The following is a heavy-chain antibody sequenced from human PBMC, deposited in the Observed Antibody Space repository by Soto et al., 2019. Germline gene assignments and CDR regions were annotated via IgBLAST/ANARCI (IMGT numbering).Heavy chain of an antibody. J-gene: IGHJ4*02. CDR1: GFTFSNYG. Sequence: PRRLPFAASGFTFSNYGMSLVRQAPGKGLEWVSAISGSGGSTYYADSVKGRFTISRDNSKNTLYLQMNSLRAEDTAVYYCAKGSRGYSGYDFPPRYWGQGTLVTVSS. CDR2: ISGSGGST. D-gene: IGHD5-12*01. V-gene: IGHV3-23*01. CDR3: AKGSRGYSGYDFPPRY.